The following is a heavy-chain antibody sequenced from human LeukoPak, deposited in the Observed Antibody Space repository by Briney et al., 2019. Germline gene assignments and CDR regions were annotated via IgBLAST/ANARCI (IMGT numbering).Heavy chain of an antibody. CDR1: GGSISSSSYY. V-gene: IGHV4-39*07. J-gene: IGHJ4*02. CDR2: IFYSGST. Sequence: SETLSLTCTVSGGSISSSSYYWGWIRQPPGKGLEWIGSIFYSGSTYYNPSLKSRVTISVDTSKKEFSLKLSSVTAADTAVYYCARVYDFWSGYYDYWGQGTLVTVSS. D-gene: IGHD3-3*01. CDR3: ARVYDFWSGYYDY.